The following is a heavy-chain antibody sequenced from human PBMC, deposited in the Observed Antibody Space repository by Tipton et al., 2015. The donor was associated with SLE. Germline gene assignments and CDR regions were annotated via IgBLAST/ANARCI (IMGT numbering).Heavy chain of an antibody. Sequence: TLSLTCAVSGGSMSSGDYSWSWIRQPPGKGLEWIGYIYYSGSTNYNPSLKSRVTISVDTSKNQFSLNLISVTVADTAVYYCARDRGAAPDYWGQGTLVTVSS. V-gene: IGHV4-61*08. CDR3: ARDRGAAPDY. D-gene: IGHD6-6*01. J-gene: IGHJ4*02. CDR2: IYYSGST. CDR1: GGSMSSGDYS.